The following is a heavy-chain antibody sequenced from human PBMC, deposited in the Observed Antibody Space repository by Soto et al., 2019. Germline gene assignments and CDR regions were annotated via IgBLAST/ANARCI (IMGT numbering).Heavy chain of an antibody. Sequence: SETLSLTCTVSGGSISSGGYYWSWIRQHPGKGLEWIGYIYYSGSTYYNPSLKSRVTISVDTSKNQFSLKLSSVTAADTAAYYCARAATTNYYYYYGMDVWGQGTTVTVSS. CDR1: GGSISSGGYY. D-gene: IGHD1-26*01. CDR3: ARAATTNYYYYYGMDV. J-gene: IGHJ6*02. V-gene: IGHV4-31*03. CDR2: IYYSGST.